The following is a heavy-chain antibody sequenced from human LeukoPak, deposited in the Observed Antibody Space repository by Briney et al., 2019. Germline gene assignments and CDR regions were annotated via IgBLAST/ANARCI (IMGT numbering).Heavy chain of an antibody. V-gene: IGHV3-23*01. Sequence: GGSLRLSCAASGFTFSSYAMSWVRQAPGKGLEWVSAISGSGGSTYYADSVKGRFTISRDNSKNTLYLQMTSLRAEDTAVYYCAKDSQQWLTTVLDYWGQGTLVTVSS. CDR3: AKDSQQWLTTVLDY. CDR1: GFTFSSYA. J-gene: IGHJ4*02. CDR2: ISGSGGST. D-gene: IGHD6-19*01.